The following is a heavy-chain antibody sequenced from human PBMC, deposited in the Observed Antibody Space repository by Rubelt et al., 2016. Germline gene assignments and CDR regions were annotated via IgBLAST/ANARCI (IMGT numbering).Heavy chain of an antibody. CDR3: ARARSGGDY. J-gene: IGHJ4*02. Sequence: QVQLQQWGAGLLKPSETLSLTCAVYGGSFSGYYWSWIRQPPGKGLEWIGEINYSGSPNYNPSPKSRGAISVDRSNNQFSLRLSSVTAADTAVYYCARARSGGDYWGQGTLVTVSS. CDR2: INYSGSP. V-gene: IGHV4-34*01. D-gene: IGHD2-15*01. CDR1: GGSFSGYY.